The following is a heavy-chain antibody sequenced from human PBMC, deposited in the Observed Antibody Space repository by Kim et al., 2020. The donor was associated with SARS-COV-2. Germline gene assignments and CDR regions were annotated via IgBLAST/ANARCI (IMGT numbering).Heavy chain of an antibody. CDR3: ANIAGRTFDY. D-gene: IGHD6-13*01. CDR2: NK. Sequence: NKYYADSVKGRFTISRDNSKNTLYLQMNSLRAEDTAVYYCANIAGRTFDYWGQGTLVTVSS. J-gene: IGHJ4*02. V-gene: IGHV3-30*02.